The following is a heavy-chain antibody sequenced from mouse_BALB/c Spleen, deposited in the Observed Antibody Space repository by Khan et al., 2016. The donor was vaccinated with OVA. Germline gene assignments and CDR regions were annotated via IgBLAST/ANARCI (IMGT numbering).Heavy chain of an antibody. D-gene: IGHD1-1*01. CDR3: AGNTVVGDFDY. J-gene: IGHJ2*01. CDR2: IVPANGNT. Sequence: VQLQQSGAELVKPGASVKLSCTASGFNIKDTYMHWVKQRPEQGLEWIGRIVPANGNTKYDPKFQGKATITPDTSSNPAYLQLGSLTSEDTAVFYCAGNTVVGDFDYWGQGTTLTVSS. CDR1: GFNIKDTY. V-gene: IGHV14-3*02.